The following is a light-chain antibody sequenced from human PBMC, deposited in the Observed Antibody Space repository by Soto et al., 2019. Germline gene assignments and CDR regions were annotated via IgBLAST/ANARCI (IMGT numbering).Light chain of an antibody. Sequence: EIVMTQSPATLSVSPGERATLSCRASQSVAGNLDWYQQKPGQAPRLLIYGASTRATGFPARFSGSGSGTEFTLTISSLQSEDFAVYYCQQYNNWPQTFGQGTKVEIK. CDR2: GAS. CDR3: QQYNNWPQT. CDR1: QSVAGN. V-gene: IGKV3-15*01. J-gene: IGKJ1*01.